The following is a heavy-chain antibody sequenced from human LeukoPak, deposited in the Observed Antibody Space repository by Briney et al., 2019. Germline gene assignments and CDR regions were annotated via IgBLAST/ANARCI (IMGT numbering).Heavy chain of an antibody. J-gene: IGHJ3*02. CDR3: ALRHYYDSSGYLPDAFDI. D-gene: IGHD3-22*01. CDR1: GYTFTGYY. V-gene: IGHV1-2*02. CDR2: INPNSGGT. Sequence: APVKVSCKASGYTFTGYYMHWVRQAPGQGLEWMGWINPNSGGTNYAQKFQGRVTMTRDTSISTAYMELSRLRSDDTAVYYCALRHYYDSSGYLPDAFDIWGQGTMVTVSS.